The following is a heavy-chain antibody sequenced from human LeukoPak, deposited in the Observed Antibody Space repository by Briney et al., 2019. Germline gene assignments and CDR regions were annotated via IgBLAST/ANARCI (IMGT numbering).Heavy chain of an antibody. J-gene: IGHJ6*02. CDR1: GFTVSSNY. V-gene: IGHV3-66*01. CDR2: IYSGCST. Sequence: GGFLRLSCAASGFTVSSNYMSWVRQAPGKGLEWVSVIYSGCSTYYADSVKGRFTISRDNSKNTLYLQMNSRSAEDTAVYYCATVKLDRVNTVTTPTPHYYYYYGMDVWGQGTTVTVSS. D-gene: IGHD4-4*01. CDR3: ATVKLDRVNTVTTPTPHYYYYYGMDV.